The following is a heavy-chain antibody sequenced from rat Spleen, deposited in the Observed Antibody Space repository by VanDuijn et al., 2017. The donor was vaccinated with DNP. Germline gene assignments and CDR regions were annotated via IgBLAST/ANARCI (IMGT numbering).Heavy chain of an antibody. D-gene: IGHD5-1*01. CDR2: IINSGGNT. J-gene: IGHJ2*01. V-gene: IGHV5S13*01. CDR3: TRQLGLDY. Sequence: EVQLVESGGGLVQPGRSLKLSCAASGFTFSNYVMAWVRQAPTKGLEWIASIINSGGNTYYPESVKGRFTISRDDAKNSLYLQMNSLRSEDTATYYCTRQLGLDYWGQGVMVTVSS. CDR1: GFTFSNYV.